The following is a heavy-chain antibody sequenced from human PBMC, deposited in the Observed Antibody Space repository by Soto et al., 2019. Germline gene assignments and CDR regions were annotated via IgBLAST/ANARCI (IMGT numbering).Heavy chain of an antibody. CDR3: ARAWGGSGSYGLYYYYGMDV. D-gene: IGHD3-10*01. CDR2: INPSGST. V-gene: IGHV4-34*01. CDR1: GGSFSGYY. Sequence: QVQLQQWGAGLLKPSETLSLTCAVYGGSFSGYYWSWIRQPPGKGLGWIGEINPSGSTNYNPSLRGRVPISVDTSKKQFSLKLSSVTGADTAVYYCARAWGGSGSYGLYYYYGMDVWGQGTTVTVSS. J-gene: IGHJ6*02.